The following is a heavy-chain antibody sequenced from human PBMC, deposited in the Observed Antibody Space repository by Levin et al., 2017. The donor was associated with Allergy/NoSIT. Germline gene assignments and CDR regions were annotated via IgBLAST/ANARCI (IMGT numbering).Heavy chain of an antibody. V-gene: IGHV3-23*01. CDR1: GFTFSSHA. J-gene: IGHJ4*02. CDR3: ARRTGYSSGWYVH. D-gene: IGHD6-19*01. Sequence: ASVKVSCAASGFTFSSHAMSWVRQAPGKGLEWVSTIVGGGDTTYYADSVKGRFTISRDNSKNTLYLQISNLRADDTAVYYCARRTGYSSGWYVHWGQGTLVTVSS. CDR2: IVGGGDTT.